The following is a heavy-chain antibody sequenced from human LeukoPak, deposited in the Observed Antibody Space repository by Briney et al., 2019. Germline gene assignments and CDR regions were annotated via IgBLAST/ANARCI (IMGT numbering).Heavy chain of an antibody. Sequence: KTGGSLRLSCAASGFTFSSYSMTWVRQAPGKGLKWVPSISSSSSYIYYADSLKGRFTISRDNAKNSLYLEMNSLRAEDTAVYYCARTIFGVAAYFDYWGQGTLVTVSS. CDR3: ARTIFGVAAYFDY. CDR1: GFTFSSYS. D-gene: IGHD3-3*01. CDR2: ISSSSSYI. J-gene: IGHJ4*02. V-gene: IGHV3-21*01.